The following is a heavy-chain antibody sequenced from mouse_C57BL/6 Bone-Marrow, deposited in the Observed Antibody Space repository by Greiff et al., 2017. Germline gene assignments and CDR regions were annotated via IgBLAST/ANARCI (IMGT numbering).Heavy chain of an antibody. CDR2: ISSGGSYT. Sequence: VQLQQSGGDLVKPGGSLKLSCAASGFTFSSYGMSWVRQTPDKRLEWVATISSGGSYTYYPDSVKGRFTISRDNAKNTLYLQMSSLKSEDAAMYYCARHSGYYDVWGTGTTVTVSS. CDR1: GFTFSSYG. J-gene: IGHJ1*03. D-gene: IGHD1-3*01. V-gene: IGHV5-6*01. CDR3: ARHSGYYDV.